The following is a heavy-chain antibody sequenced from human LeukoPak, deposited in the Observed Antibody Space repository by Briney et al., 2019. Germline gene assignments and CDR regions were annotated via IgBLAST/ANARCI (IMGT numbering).Heavy chain of an antibody. J-gene: IGHJ6*03. Sequence: GGSLRLSCAASGFTVSSNYMSWVRQAPGKGLEWVSIIYSGGSTFYADSVKGRFTISRDNSKNTLYLQMNSLRAEDTAVYHCARDRFAGTAYYYYYYYMDVWGKGTTVTISS. D-gene: IGHD1/OR15-1a*01. CDR3: ARDRFAGTAYYYYYYYMDV. CDR1: GFTVSSNY. V-gene: IGHV3-53*01. CDR2: IYSGGST.